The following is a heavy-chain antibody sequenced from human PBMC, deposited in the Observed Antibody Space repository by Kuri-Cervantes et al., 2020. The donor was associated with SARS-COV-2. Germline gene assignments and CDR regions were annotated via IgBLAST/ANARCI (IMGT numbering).Heavy chain of an antibody. Sequence: SETLSLTCAVYGGSISGYYWSWIRQPPGKGLEWIGEINHSGSTNYNPSLKSRVTISVDTSKNQFSLKLSSVTAADTAVYYCARGVRLLWFGVSHNWFDPWGQGTLVTVSS. CDR3: ARGVRLLWFGVSHNWFDP. V-gene: IGHV4-34*01. J-gene: IGHJ5*02. D-gene: IGHD3-10*01. CDR2: INHSGST. CDR1: GGSISGYY.